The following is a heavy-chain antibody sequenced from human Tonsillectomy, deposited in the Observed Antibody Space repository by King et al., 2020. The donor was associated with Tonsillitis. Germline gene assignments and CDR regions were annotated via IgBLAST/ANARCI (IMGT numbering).Heavy chain of an antibody. CDR2: ITLDSNKI. D-gene: IGHD7-27*01. Sequence: VQLVESGGGLVQPGGSLRLSCAGSGFTSDKYGMHWVRQAPGTGLEWVSGITLDSNKIGYADSVKGRFTISRDNAKNSLYLQMNSLRAEDTALYYCTKDLVPGGVDVWGQGTTVTVSS. J-gene: IGHJ6*02. CDR1: GFTSDKYG. V-gene: IGHV3-9*02. CDR3: TKDLVPGGVDV.